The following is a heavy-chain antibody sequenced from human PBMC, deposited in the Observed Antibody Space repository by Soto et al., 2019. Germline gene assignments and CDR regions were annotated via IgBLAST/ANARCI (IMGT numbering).Heavy chain of an antibody. Sequence: SETLSLTCTVSGGSISSGDYYWSWIRQPPGKGLEWIGYIYYSGSTYYNPSLMSRVTISVDRSENQFSLKLTSVTAADTAVYYCARDFSGGDIYGMDVWGQGTTVTVSS. D-gene: IGHD2-21*02. V-gene: IGHV4-30-4*01. CDR3: ARDFSGGDIYGMDV. CDR1: GGSISSGDYY. CDR2: IYYSGST. J-gene: IGHJ6*02.